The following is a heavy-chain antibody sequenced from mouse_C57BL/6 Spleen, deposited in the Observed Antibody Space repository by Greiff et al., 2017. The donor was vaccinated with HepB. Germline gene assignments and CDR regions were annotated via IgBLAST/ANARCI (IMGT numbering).Heavy chain of an antibody. CDR2: FIPNYGTT. J-gene: IGHJ4*01. D-gene: IGHD3-2*02. CDR3: GRGELRYYYAMDY. CDR1: GYSFTDYY. Sequence: EVQLQQSGPELVKPGASVKISCKASGYSFTDYYMNWVKQSNGESLEWIGVFIPNYGTTSYNQKFKGKATLTVDPSSSTAYMQLNSLTSEDSAVYYCGRGELRYYYAMDYWGQGTSVTVTS. V-gene: IGHV1-39*01.